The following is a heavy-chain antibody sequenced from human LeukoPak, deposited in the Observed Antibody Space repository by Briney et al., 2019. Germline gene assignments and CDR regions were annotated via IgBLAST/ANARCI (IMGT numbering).Heavy chain of an antibody. V-gene: IGHV3-7*03. CDR3: ERAAWIWDY. Sequence: GGSLRLSCAASGFTFSNYWMSWVRQAPGKGLEWVANIRQDRSEKYYVDSVKGRFTISRDNAKNSLYLQMNSLRAEDTAVYYCERAAWIWDYWGQGTLVTVSS. J-gene: IGHJ4*02. CDR2: IRQDRSEK. D-gene: IGHD5-12*01. CDR1: GFTFSNYW.